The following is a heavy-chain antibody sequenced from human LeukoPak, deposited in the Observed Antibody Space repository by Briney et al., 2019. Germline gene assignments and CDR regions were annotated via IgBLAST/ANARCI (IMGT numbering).Heavy chain of an antibody. Sequence: GGSLRLSCAASGFTFSSYEMNWVRQAPGKGLEWVSYISSSGSTIYYADSVKGRFTISRDNAKNSLYLQMNSLRAEDTAVYYCARMVVTATSPNDAFDIWGQGTMVTVSS. CDR1: GFTFSSYE. V-gene: IGHV3-48*03. CDR3: ARMVVTATSPNDAFDI. D-gene: IGHD2-21*02. CDR2: ISSSGSTI. J-gene: IGHJ3*02.